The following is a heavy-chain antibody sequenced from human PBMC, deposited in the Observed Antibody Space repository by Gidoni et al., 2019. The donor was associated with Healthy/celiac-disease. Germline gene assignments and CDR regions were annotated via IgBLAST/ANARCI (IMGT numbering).Heavy chain of an antibody. Sequence: QAQLVQSAAAVKKPGASVKVSCKASGYIFTSYGISWVRQAPGQGLEWMGWFSAYKGNTNDAQKRQDRVTMTADTSTSTAYMELRSLRSDDTAVYYCARVEHSLLAWEYDYWGQGTLVTVSS. J-gene: IGHJ4*02. CDR1: GYIFTSYG. V-gene: IGHV1-18*01. CDR3: ARVEHSLLAWEYDY. D-gene: IGHD1-1*01. CDR2: FSAYKGNT.